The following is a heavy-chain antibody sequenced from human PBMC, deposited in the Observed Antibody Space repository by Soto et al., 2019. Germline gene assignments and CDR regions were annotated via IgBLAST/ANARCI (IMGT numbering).Heavy chain of an antibody. D-gene: IGHD2-15*01. J-gene: IGHJ1*01. CDR1: GYTFPSYY. CDR2: INPSGGST. Sequence: ASVKVSCKASGYTFPSYYMHWVGQAPGQGLEGMGIINPSGGSTSYAQKFQGRVTMTRDTSTSTVYMELSSLRSEDTAVYYCARDLEGGCSGGSCYSKYFQHWGQGTLVTVSS. CDR3: ARDLEGGCSGGSCYSKYFQH. V-gene: IGHV1-46*01.